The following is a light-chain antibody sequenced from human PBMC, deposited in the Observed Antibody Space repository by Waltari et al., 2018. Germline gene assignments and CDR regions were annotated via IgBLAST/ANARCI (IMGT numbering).Light chain of an antibody. Sequence: DIQMTQSPSSLSASIGDRVTITCQASQDVNNYLNWYQQKSGKAPNLVIYDASKLGPGVPSRFSGSGSGTDFTLTISSLPPEDIATYYCQQNDNVPLTFGGGTKVGIK. V-gene: IGKV1-33*01. CDR2: DAS. CDR1: QDVNNY. CDR3: QQNDNVPLT. J-gene: IGKJ4*01.